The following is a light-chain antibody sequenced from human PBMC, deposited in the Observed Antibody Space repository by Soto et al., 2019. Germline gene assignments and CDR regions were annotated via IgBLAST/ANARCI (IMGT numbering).Light chain of an antibody. J-gene: IGKJ1*01. Sequence: DIQMTQSPSTLSASVGDRVTITCRASQSISSGLAWYQQKPGKAPKLLIYKASSLDSGVPSRFSGSGSGTEFTLTISSLQPDDFATYYCQQYSNYPWTFGQGTKVEIK. CDR3: QQYSNYPWT. CDR1: QSISSG. CDR2: KAS. V-gene: IGKV1-5*03.